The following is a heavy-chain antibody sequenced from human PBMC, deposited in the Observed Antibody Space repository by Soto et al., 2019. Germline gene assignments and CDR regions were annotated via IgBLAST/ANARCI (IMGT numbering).Heavy chain of an antibody. J-gene: IGHJ4*02. D-gene: IGHD4-4*01. CDR1: GYTFSSYA. Sequence: TGRSLRLSCAASGYTFSSYAMHWVRQAPGKGLEWVAVISYDGSNKYYADSVKGRFTISRDNSKNTLYLQMNSLRAEDTAVYYCARTPDPTEYFDYWGQGTLVTVSS. CDR3: ARTPDPTEYFDY. CDR2: ISYDGSNK. V-gene: IGHV3-30-3*01.